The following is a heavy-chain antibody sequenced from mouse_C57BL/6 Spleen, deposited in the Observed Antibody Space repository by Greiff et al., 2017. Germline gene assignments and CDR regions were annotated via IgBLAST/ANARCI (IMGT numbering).Heavy chain of an antibody. Sequence: QVQLQQPGAELVMPGASVKLSCKASGYTFTSYWMHWVKQRPGQGLEWIGEIDPSDSYTNYNQKFQGKSTLTVDKSSSTAYMQLSSLTSEDSAVYFCARGIYYYGSSYWYFDVWGTGTTVTVSS. V-gene: IGHV1-69*01. CDR1: GYTFTSYW. CDR3: ARGIYYYGSSYWYFDV. J-gene: IGHJ1*03. CDR2: IDPSDSYT. D-gene: IGHD1-1*01.